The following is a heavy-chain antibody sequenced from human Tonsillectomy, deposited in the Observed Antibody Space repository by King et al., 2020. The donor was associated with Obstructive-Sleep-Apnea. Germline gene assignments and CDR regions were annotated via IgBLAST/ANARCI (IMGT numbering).Heavy chain of an antibody. J-gene: IGHJ6*02. CDR1: GYRFTSYW. D-gene: IGHD5-12*01. CDR2: IDPSDSDT. Sequence: QLVQSGAEVKKPGESLKISCKGSGYRFTSYWIGWVRQTRGKGLEWMGIIDPSDSDTRYCPSFQGQVTISADKSINTAYLQWSSLKASDTGMYYCARFAFKDSGYAYLVRYGMDVWGQGTTVTVSS. CDR3: ARFAFKDSGYAYLVRYGMDV. V-gene: IGHV5-51*01.